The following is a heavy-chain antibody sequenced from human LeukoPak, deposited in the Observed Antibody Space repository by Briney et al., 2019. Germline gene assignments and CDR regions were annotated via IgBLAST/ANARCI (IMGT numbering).Heavy chain of an antibody. CDR2: IKQDRSEK. D-gene: IGHD3-22*01. J-gene: IGHJ4*02. V-gene: IGHV3-7*01. CDR3: ARMIVVVSLDY. Sequence: GGSLRLSCAASGFTFTNYWMSWVRQAPGKGLELVANIKQDRSEKYYVDSVKGRFTISRDNAKNSLYLQMNSLRAEDTAVYYCARMIVVVSLDYWGQGTLVTVSS. CDR1: GFTFTNYW.